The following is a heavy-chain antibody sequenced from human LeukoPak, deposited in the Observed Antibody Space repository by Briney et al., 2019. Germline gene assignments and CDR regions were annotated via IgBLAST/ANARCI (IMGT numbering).Heavy chain of an antibody. J-gene: IGHJ4*02. Sequence: PGGSLRLSCAASGFTFSSYEMNWVRQAPGKRLEWVSYISSSGSTIYYADSVKGRFTISRDNAKNSLYLQMNSLRAEDTAVYYCAKPAKTDYADYWGQGTLVTVSS. CDR3: AKPAKTDYADY. CDR2: ISSSGSTI. CDR1: GFTFSSYE. V-gene: IGHV3-48*03. D-gene: IGHD1-14*01.